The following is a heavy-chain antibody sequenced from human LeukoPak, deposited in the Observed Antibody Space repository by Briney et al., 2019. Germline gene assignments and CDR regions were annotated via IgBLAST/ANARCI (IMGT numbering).Heavy chain of an antibody. Sequence: HRASVKVSCKASGYTFTSYDINWVRQATGQGLEWMGWMNPNSGNTGYAQKFQGRVTMTRDTSISTAYMELSRLRSDDTAVYYCARGGYSGYDRRYYYMDVWGKGTTVTVSS. CDR2: MNPNSGNT. J-gene: IGHJ6*03. V-gene: IGHV1-8*01. CDR3: ARGGYSGYDRRYYYMDV. D-gene: IGHD5-12*01. CDR1: GYTFTSYD.